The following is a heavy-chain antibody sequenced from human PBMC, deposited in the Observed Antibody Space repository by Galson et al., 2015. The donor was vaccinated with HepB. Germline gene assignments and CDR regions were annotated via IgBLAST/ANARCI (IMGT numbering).Heavy chain of an antibody. CDR1: GFTFSSYY. CDR3: ARASTGSKYYDILTGYYEDYYHYYGLVV. D-gene: IGHD3-9*01. Sequence: SLRLSCAASGFTFSSYYMNWVRQAPGKGLEWVSSISSSRSYIYYTDSVKGRFTISRDNAKNSLYLQMNSLRAEDTAVYYCARASTGSKYYDILTGYYEDYYHYYGLVVWDQGTTVTVSS. CDR2: ISSSRSYI. V-gene: IGHV3-21*01. J-gene: IGHJ6*02.